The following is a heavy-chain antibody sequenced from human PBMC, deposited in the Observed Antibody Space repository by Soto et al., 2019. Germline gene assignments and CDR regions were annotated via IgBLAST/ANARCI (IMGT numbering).Heavy chain of an antibody. CDR3: ARLILAPRQKLAPPDFDY. V-gene: IGHV3-30-3*01. D-gene: IGHD6-13*01. CDR1: GFTFSSYA. J-gene: IGHJ4*02. CDR2: ISYDGSNK. Sequence: GGSLRLSCAASGFTFSSYAMHWVRQAPGKGLEWVAVISYDGSNKYYADSVKGRFTISRDNSKNTLYLQMNSLRAEDTAVYYCARLILAPRQKLAPPDFDYWGQGTLVTVSS.